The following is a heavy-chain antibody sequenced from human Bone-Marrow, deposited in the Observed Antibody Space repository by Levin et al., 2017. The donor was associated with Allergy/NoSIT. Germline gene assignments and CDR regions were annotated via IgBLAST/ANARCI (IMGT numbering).Heavy chain of an antibody. CDR3: ARLGLGYCSRYRCYGLDV. CDR2: IFYTGSV. D-gene: IGHD2-15*01. V-gene: IGHV4-39*01. J-gene: IGHJ6*02. Sequence: KPSETLSLTCTASGDSIYSSDYYWAWIRQSPGKGLEWIGNIFYTGSVIYNPSLRSRVTISIAISENQFSLKLSSLTAADTGVYYCARLGLGYCSRYRCYGLDVWGQGTTVTVSS. CDR1: GDSIYSSDYY.